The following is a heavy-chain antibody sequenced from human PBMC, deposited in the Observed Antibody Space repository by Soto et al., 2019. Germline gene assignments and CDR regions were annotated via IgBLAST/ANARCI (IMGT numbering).Heavy chain of an antibody. V-gene: IGHV4-61*01. D-gene: IGHD3-3*01. Sequence: SETLSLTCTVSGGSVSSGSYYWSWIRQPPGKGLEWIGYIYYSGSTNYNPSLKSRVTISVDTSKNQFSLKLSSVTAADTAVYYCAREQSHYDFWSGSITYYYYYMDVWGKGTTVTVSS. CDR1: GGSVSSGSYY. CDR2: IYYSGST. CDR3: AREQSHYDFWSGSITYYYYYMDV. J-gene: IGHJ6*03.